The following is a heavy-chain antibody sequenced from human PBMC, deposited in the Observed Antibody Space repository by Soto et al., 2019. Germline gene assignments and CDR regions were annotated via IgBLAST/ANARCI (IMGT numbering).Heavy chain of an antibody. Sequence: PGESLKISCKGSGYSFTSYWIGWVRQMPGKGLEWMGIIYPGDSDTRYSPSFQGQVTISADKSISTAYLQWSSLKASDTAMYYCARVGTEDRLPHASMWDYWGQGTLVTVSS. J-gene: IGHJ4*02. V-gene: IGHV5-51*01. CDR1: GYSFTSYW. CDR2: IYPGDSDT. CDR3: ARVGTEDRLPHASMWDY. D-gene: IGHD5-18*01.